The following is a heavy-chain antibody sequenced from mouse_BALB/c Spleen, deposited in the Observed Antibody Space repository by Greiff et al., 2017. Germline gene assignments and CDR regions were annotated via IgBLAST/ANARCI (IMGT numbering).Heavy chain of an antibody. V-gene: IGHV5-17*02. CDR2: ISSGSSTI. D-gene: IGHD3-3*01. Sequence: EVKLVESGGGLVQPGGSRKLSCAASGFTFSSFGMHWVRQAPEKGLEWVAYISSGSSTIYYADTVKGRFTISRDNPKNTLFLQMTSLRSEDTAMYYCARSAGTGFAYWGQGTLVTVSA. J-gene: IGHJ3*01. CDR1: GFTFSSFG. CDR3: ARSAGTGFAY.